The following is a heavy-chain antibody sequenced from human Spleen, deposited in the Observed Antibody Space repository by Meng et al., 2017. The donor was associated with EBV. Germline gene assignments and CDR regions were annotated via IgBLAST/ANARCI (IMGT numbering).Heavy chain of an antibody. CDR2: IYSSGST. CDR3: ARDIGDYDPTIFDY. J-gene: IGHJ4*02. V-gene: IGHV4-39*07. CDR1: VYSSGSTTYY. Sequence: LHEWGPGLVRPSETLSLTGTVSVYSSGSTTYYWGWIRQTPGKGLEWIGSIYSSGSTYYNPSLKSRVTISVDTSKNQFFLKLRSVTAADTAVYYCARDIGDYDPTIFDYWGRGILVTVSS. D-gene: IGHD4-17*01.